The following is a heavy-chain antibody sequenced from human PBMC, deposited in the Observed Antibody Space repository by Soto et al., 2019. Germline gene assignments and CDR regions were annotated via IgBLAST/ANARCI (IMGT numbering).Heavy chain of an antibody. CDR2: ISGNGGST. CDR1: GFTFSSYA. CDR3: ARGVVVVAATNGMDV. V-gene: IGHV3-64*01. Sequence: EVQLVASGGGLVQPGGYLRLSCAASGFTFSSYAMHSVRHAPGKGLEYVSAISGNGGSTYYANSVKGRFTISRDNSKNTLYLQMGSLRAEYIAVYECARGVVVVAATNGMDVWGQGTTVTLAS. J-gene: IGHJ6*02. D-gene: IGHD2-15*01.